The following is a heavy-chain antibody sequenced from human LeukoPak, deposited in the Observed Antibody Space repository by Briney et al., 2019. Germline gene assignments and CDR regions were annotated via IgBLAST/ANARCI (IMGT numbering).Heavy chain of an antibody. J-gene: IGHJ4*02. D-gene: IGHD6-19*01. V-gene: IGHV6-1*01. Sequence: SQTLSLTCAISGDSVSSSSATWIWIRQSPSRGLEWPGRTYYMSRWYNDYAVSLQGRISVNPDTSKNQFSLQLNSVTPEDTALYYCARAPHGSGCDYWGQGILVTVSS. CDR3: ARAPHGSGCDY. CDR2: TYYMSRWYN. CDR1: GDSVSSSSAT.